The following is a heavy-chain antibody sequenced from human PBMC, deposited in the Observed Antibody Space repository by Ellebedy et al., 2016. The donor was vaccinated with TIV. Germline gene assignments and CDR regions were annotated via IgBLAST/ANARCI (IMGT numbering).Heavy chain of an antibody. CDR3: ARDDSRPGNGFDI. CDR2: ISYDGSNK. J-gene: IGHJ3*02. CDR1: GFTFSSYA. D-gene: IGHD1-1*01. V-gene: IGHV3-30-3*01. Sequence: GGSLRLSCAASGFTFSSYAMHWVRQAPGKGLEWVAVISYDGSNKYYADSVKGRFTISRDNSKNTLYLQMNSLRAEDTAVYYCARDDSRPGNGFDIWGLGTMVTVSS.